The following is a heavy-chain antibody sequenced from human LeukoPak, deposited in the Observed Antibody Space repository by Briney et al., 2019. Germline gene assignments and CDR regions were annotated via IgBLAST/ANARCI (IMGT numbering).Heavy chain of an antibody. CDR3: ARMYYYDSSGNFDY. CDR2: ISSSSSTI. J-gene: IGHJ4*02. D-gene: IGHD3-22*01. V-gene: IGHV3-48*02. Sequence: GGSLRLSCAASGFTFSSYSMNWVRQAPGKGLEWVSYISSSSSTIYYADSVKGRFTISRDNAKNSLYLQMNSLRDEDTAVYYCARMYYYDSSGNFDYWGQGTLVTVSS. CDR1: GFTFSSYS.